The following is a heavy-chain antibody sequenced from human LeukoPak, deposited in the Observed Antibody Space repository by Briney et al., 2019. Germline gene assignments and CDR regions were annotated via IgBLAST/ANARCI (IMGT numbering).Heavy chain of an antibody. CDR2: IYYSGST. D-gene: IGHD3-22*01. CDR1: GGSISSGGYY. J-gene: IGHJ5*02. V-gene: IGHV4-31*03. Sequence: SQTLSLTCTVSGGSISSGGYYWSWIRHHPGKGREWIGYIYYSGSTYYNPSLKSRVTISVDTSKNQFSLKLSSVTAADTAVYYCARDTVDSSGPNVWFDPWGQGTLVTVSS. CDR3: ARDTVDSSGPNVWFDP.